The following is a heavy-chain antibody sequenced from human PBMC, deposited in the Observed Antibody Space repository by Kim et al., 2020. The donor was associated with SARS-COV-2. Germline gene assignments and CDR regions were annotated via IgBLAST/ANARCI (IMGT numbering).Heavy chain of an antibody. D-gene: IGHD3-10*01. CDR3: ARSLGMVRGVITGGRPY. V-gene: IGHV7-4-1*02. CDR1: GYTFTSYA. J-gene: IGHJ4*02. CDR2: INTNTGNP. Sequence: ASVKVSCKASGYTFTSYAMNWVRQAPGQGLEWMGWINTNTGNPTYAQGFTGRFVFSLDTSVSTAYLQISSLKAEDTAVYYCARSLGMVRGVITGGRPYWGQGTLVTVSS.